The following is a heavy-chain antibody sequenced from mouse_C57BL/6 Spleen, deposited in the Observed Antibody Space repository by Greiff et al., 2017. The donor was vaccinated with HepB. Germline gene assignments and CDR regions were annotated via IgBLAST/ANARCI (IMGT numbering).Heavy chain of an antibody. D-gene: IGHD1-1*01. CDR2: IYPRSGNT. J-gene: IGHJ4*01. Sequence: VQLKQSGAELARPGASVKLSCKASGYTFTSYGISWVKQRTGQGLEWIGEIYPRSGNTYYNEKFKGKATLTADKSSSTAYMELRSLTSEDSAVYFCARKPITTVVEYAMDYWGQGTSVTVSS. CDR3: ARKPITTVVEYAMDY. V-gene: IGHV1-81*01. CDR1: GYTFTSYG.